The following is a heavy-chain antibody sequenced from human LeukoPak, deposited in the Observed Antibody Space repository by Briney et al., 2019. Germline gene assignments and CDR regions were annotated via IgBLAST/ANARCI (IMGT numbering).Heavy chain of an antibody. Sequence: ASVKDSCKASGYTFTSYGISWVRQAPGQGLEWMGWISAYNGNTNYAQKLQGRVTMTTDTSTSTAYMELRSLRSDDTAVYYCARARNRAVTYGMDAWGQGTTVTVSS. CDR2: ISAYNGNT. CDR1: GYTFTSYG. CDR3: ARARNRAVTYGMDA. V-gene: IGHV1-18*01. D-gene: IGHD4-17*01. J-gene: IGHJ6*02.